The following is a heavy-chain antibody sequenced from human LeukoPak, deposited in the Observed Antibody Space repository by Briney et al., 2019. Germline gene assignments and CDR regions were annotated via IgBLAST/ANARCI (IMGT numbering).Heavy chain of an antibody. CDR3: ARAGDSSGYSDY. CDR1: GGSISSYY. CDR2: ISHRGST. D-gene: IGHD3-22*01. Sequence: SETLSLTCTVSGGSISSYYWSWIRQPPGKGLEWIGEISHRGSTKYNPSLKSRVTISLDTSKNQFSLNLSSVTAADTAVYYCARAGDSSGYSDYWGQGTLVTVSS. J-gene: IGHJ4*02. V-gene: IGHV4-34*01.